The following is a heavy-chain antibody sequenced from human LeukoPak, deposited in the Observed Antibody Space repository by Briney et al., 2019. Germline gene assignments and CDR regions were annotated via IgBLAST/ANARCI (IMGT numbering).Heavy chain of an antibody. CDR2: ISGSGGST. V-gene: IGHV3-23*01. CDR1: GFTFSSYA. D-gene: IGHD3-22*01. CDR3: AKGHFVSGGYYYFAY. Sequence: GGSLRLSCAASGFTFSSYAMSWVRQAPGKGLECVSSISGSGGSTNYADSVKGRFTISRDNSKNTLYLQVNRLRAEDTAVYYCAKGHFVSGGYYYFAYWGKGTLVTVSS. J-gene: IGHJ4*02.